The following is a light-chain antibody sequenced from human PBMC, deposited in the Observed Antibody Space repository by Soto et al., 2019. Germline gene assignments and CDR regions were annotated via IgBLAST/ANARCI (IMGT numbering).Light chain of an antibody. CDR1: SSNIGSGYD. Sequence: QSVLTQPPSLSGAPGQRVTISCTGSSSNIGSGYDVHWYQQLPGTAPKLLIYGNSNRPSGVPDRFSGSKSVTSASLAITGLQAEDEADYSCQSYASSLSGSVFGGGTKVTVL. CDR2: GNS. CDR3: QSYASSLSGSV. V-gene: IGLV1-40*01. J-gene: IGLJ2*01.